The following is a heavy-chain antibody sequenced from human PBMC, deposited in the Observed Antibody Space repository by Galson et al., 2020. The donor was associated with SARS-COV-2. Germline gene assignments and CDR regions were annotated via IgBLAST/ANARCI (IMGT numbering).Heavy chain of an antibody. CDR3: ARTSFYYYGMDV. V-gene: IGHV1-3*01. CDR2: INAGNGNT. CDR1: GYTFTSYA. J-gene: IGHJ6*02. D-gene: IGHD3-16*02. Sequence: SVKVSCKASGYTFTSYAMHWVRQAPGQRLEWMGWINAGNGNTKYSQKFQGRVTITRDTSASTAYMELSSLRSEDTAVYYCARTSFYYYGMDVWGQGTTVTVSS.